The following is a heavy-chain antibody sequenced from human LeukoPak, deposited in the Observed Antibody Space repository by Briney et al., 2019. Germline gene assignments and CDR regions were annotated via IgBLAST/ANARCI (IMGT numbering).Heavy chain of an antibody. D-gene: IGHD4-17*01. J-gene: IGHJ6*02. CDR3: ARDGMTTVTRYGMDV. CDR1: GYTFTGYY. V-gene: IGHV1-2*04. CDR2: INPNSGGT. Sequence: ASVKVSCKASGYTFTGYYMHWVRQAPGQGLEWMGWINPNSGGTNYAQKFQGWVTMTRDTSISTAYMELSRLRSDDTAVYYCARDGMTTVTRYGMDVWGQGTTVTVSS.